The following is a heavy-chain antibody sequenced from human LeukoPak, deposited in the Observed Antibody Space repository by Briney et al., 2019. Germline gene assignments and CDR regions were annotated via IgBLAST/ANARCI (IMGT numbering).Heavy chain of an antibody. V-gene: IGHV1-69*04. J-gene: IGHJ6*02. CDR3: ASFYGSASYPTLAPPDV. CDR1: GGTFSSYA. Sequence: SVRVSCKASGGTFSSYAISWVRQVPGQGLEWMGRIIANLGIANYAQKFQGRVPITADKSTSTAYMELSSLRSEHTAVYYCASFYGSASYPTLAPPDVWGQGTTVTVSS. D-gene: IGHD3-10*01. CDR2: IIANLGIA.